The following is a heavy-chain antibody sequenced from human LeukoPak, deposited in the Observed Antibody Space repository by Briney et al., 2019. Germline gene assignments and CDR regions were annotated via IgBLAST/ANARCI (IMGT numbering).Heavy chain of an antibody. CDR3: VRPTVVTPVGAFDI. Sequence: SETLSLTCTVSGGSISSSSYYWGWIRQPPGKGLEWIGSIYYSGSTYYNPSLKSRVTISVDTSKNQFSLKLSSVTAAVTAVYYCVRPTVVTPVGAFDIWGQGTMVTVSS. V-gene: IGHV4-39*01. CDR1: GGSISSSSYY. CDR2: IYYSGST. D-gene: IGHD4-23*01. J-gene: IGHJ3*02.